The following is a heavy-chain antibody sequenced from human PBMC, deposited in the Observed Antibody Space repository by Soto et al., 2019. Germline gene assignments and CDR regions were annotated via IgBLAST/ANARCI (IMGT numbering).Heavy chain of an antibody. CDR1: GFTFSSYD. D-gene: IGHD3-10*01. Sequence: EVQLVESGGGLVQPGGSLRLSCAASGFTFSSYDMHWVRQATGKGLEWVSAIGTAGDTYYPGSVKGRFTISRENAKNSLYLPMTSLRAGDTAVYYCARGPYGSGSPIAPYYFDYWGQGTLVTVSS. V-gene: IGHV3-13*01. CDR3: ARGPYGSGSPIAPYYFDY. CDR2: IGTAGDT. J-gene: IGHJ4*02.